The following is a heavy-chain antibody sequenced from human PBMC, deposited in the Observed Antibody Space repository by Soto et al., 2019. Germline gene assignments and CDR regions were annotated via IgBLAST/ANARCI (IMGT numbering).Heavy chain of an antibody. J-gene: IGHJ4*02. Sequence: PSETLSLTCAVSGGSISSGGYSWSWIRQPPGKGLEWIGEINHSGSTNYNPSLKSRVTISVDTSKNQFSLKLSSVTAADTALYYGARGIGDTAMEKIFDNWGQGTLVTVSS. CDR3: ARGIGDTAMEKIFDN. D-gene: IGHD5-18*01. CDR2: INHSGST. V-gene: IGHV4-30-2*01. CDR1: GGSISSGGYS.